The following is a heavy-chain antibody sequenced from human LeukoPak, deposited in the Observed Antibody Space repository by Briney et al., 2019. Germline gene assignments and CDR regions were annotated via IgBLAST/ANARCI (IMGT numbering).Heavy chain of an antibody. CDR2: IYYSGST. CDR3: ARARVPAPFDY. V-gene: IGHV4-59*01. D-gene: IGHD4/OR15-4a*01. Sequence: SETLSLTCTVSGGSMSNYYWSWLRQPPGKGLEGIAYIYYSGSTDYNPSLKSRVTISIDTSKNQFSLRLSSVTAADTAVYYCARARVPAPFDYWGRRTLVTVSS. CDR1: GGSMSNYY. J-gene: IGHJ4*02.